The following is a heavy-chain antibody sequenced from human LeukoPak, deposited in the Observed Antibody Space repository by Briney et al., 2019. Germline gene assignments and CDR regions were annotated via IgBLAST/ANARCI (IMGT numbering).Heavy chain of an antibody. CDR2: IIPILGIA. D-gene: IGHD3-22*01. CDR3: ARGHFYDSSGYAAGYFDY. Sequence: RVASVKLSCKASGCAFTSYTISWVRQAPGQGLEWMGRIIPILGIANYAQTFQGRVTITADKSTSTAYMEQSSLRSEDTAVYYCARGHFYDSSGYAAGYFDYGGEGTLVTVSS. J-gene: IGHJ4*02. CDR1: GCAFTSYT. V-gene: IGHV1-69*02.